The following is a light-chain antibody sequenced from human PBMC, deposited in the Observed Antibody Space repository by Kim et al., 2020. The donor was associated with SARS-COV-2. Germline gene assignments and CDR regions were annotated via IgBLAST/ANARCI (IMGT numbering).Light chain of an antibody. CDR1: HSVSSN. CDR2: GAS. J-gene: IGKJ4*01. V-gene: IGKV3-11*01. Sequence: VSPGERATLSCRASHSVSSNLAWYQQKPGQAPRLLIYGASTRATGVPARFSGSGSGTDFTLTISSLEPEDFAVYYCQQRSNWPLTFGGGTKVDIK. CDR3: QQRSNWPLT.